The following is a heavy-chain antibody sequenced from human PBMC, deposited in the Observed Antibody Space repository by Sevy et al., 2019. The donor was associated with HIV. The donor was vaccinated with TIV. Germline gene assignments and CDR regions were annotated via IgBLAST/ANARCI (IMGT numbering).Heavy chain of an antibody. CDR1: GYTXASEG. J-gene: IGHJ4*02. V-gene: IGHV1-18*01. CDR2: IGAYNRNR. CDR3: ARVPTYYYGSATYFES. Sequence: ASVKVSCKASGYTXASEGISWVRQAPGQGLEWMGWIGAYNRNRNSAQKFQTRVTLTIDRSTSTAFMELRGLRSDDTAMYYCARVPTYYYGSATYFESWGQGTLVTVSS. D-gene: IGHD3-10*01.